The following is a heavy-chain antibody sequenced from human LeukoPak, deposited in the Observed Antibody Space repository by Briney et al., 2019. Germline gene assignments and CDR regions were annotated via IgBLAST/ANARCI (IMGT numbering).Heavy chain of an antibody. D-gene: IGHD2-21*01. V-gene: IGHV3-30*03. CDR3: AADLFSAPKGGFFDY. CDR2: ISYDGSNK. Sequence: QPGGSLRLSCAASGFTFSSYGMHWVRQAPGKGLEWVAVISYDGSNKYYADSVKGRFTIFRDNSKNTLCLHMNGLRVEDTAIYFCAADLFSAPKGGFFDYWGHGTLVTVSS. J-gene: IGHJ4*01. CDR1: GFTFSSYG.